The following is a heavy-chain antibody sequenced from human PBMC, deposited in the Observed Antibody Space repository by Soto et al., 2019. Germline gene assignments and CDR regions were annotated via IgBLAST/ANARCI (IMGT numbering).Heavy chain of an antibody. CDR3: ASLDSNLESEYSGYERY. D-gene: IGHD5-12*01. V-gene: IGHV4-39*01. CDR1: GGSISSSSYY. J-gene: IGHJ4*02. CDR2: IYYSGST. Sequence: SETLSLTCTVSGGSISSSSYYWGWIRQPPGKGLEWIGSIYYSGSTYYNPSLKSRVTISVDTSKNQFSLKLSSVTAADTAVYYCASLDSNLESEYSGYERYWGQGTLVTVSS.